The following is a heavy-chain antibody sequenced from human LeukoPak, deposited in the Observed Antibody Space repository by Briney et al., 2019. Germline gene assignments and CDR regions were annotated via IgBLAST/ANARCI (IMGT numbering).Heavy chain of an antibody. J-gene: IGHJ4*02. CDR2: IFPDDSDT. CDR3: ARLHCSGGSCSPDY. D-gene: IGHD2-15*01. CDR1: GFNLASHW. V-gene: IGHV5-51*01. Sequence: GESLKISSKTSGFNLASHWIGWVRQMPGKGLECMGIIFPDDSDTRYSPSFQGQVTISAVKSISTAYLQWSSLKASDTAMYYCARLHCSGGSCSPDYWGQGTLVTVSS.